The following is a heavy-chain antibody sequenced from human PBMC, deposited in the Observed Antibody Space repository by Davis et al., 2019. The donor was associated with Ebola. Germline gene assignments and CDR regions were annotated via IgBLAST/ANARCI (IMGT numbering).Heavy chain of an antibody. CDR3: ARRRGRLRSDSFDY. V-gene: IGHV4-61*01. D-gene: IGHD6-25*01. CDR1: GGSVSSGSYY. J-gene: IGHJ4*02. Sequence: PSETLSLTCTVSGGSVSSGSYYWSWIRQPPGKGLEWIGYIYYSGSTNYNPSLKSRVTISVDTSKNQFSLKLSSVTAADTAVYYCARRRGRLRSDSFDYWGQGTLVTVSS. CDR2: IYYSGST.